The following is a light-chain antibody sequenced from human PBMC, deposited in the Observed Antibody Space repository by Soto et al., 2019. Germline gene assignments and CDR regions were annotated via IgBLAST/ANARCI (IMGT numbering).Light chain of an antibody. Sequence: EIVLTQSPATLSLSPGERATLSCRASQSVSSYLAWYQQKPGQAPRLLIYDASNRATGIPARFSGSGSGTDFTLTIGSLEPEDFSVYYCQQRSNWPGTFGQGTKVELK. J-gene: IGKJ1*01. CDR2: DAS. CDR1: QSVSSY. CDR3: QQRSNWPGT. V-gene: IGKV3-11*01.